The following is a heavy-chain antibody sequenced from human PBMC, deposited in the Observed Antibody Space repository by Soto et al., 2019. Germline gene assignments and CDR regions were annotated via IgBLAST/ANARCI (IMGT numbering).Heavy chain of an antibody. CDR2: ISGSGGRT. J-gene: IGHJ4*02. D-gene: IGHD3-22*01. V-gene: IGHV3-23*01. CDR1: GFTFSSYA. CDR3: AKDLAYYDSSGYSFGY. Sequence: GGSLRLSCAASGFTFSSYAMSWVRQAPGKGLEWVSAISGSGGRTYYADSVNVRFTISRDNSKNTLYLQMNSLSAEDTAVYYCAKDLAYYDSSGYSFGYWGQGTLVTVSS.